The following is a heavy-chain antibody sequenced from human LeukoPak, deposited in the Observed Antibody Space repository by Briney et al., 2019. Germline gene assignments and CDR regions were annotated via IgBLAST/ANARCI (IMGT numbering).Heavy chain of an antibody. CDR1: GGTFSRYA. V-gene: IGHV1-69*04. CDR3: ARDAAYCGGDCPFDY. CDR2: IIPIFGIA. D-gene: IGHD2-21*02. J-gene: IGHJ4*02. Sequence: SVKVSCKASGGTFSRYAFSWVRQAPGQGLEWMGRIIPIFGIANYAQKFQGRVTITADKSTSTAYMELSSLRSEDTAVYYCARDAAYCGGDCPFDYWGQGTLVTVSS.